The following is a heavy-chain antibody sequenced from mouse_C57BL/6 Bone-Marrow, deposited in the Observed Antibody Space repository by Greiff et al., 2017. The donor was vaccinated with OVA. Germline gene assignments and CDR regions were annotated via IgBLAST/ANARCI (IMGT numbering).Heavy chain of an antibody. CDR2: SRNKANDYTT. J-gene: IGHJ3*01. V-gene: IGHV7-1*01. CDR3: ARDDLLWPWFAY. D-gene: IGHD2-1*01. Sequence: EVKLVESGGGLVQSGRSLRLSCATSGFTFSDFYMEWVRQAPGKGLEWIAASRNKANDYTTEYSASVKGRFIVSRDTSQSNLYLQMNALRAEDTAIDYCARDDLLWPWFAYWGQGTLVTVSA. CDR1: GFTFSDFY.